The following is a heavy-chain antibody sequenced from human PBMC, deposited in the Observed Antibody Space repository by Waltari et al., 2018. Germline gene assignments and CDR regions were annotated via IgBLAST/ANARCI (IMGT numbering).Heavy chain of an antibody. CDR3: ATYIGASLGTAAFDV. V-gene: IGHV4-39*01. CDR1: GVSLTSRRHY. CDR2: MSYSGAA. D-gene: IGHD5-12*01. J-gene: IGHJ3*01. Sequence: QLQLQESGPGLVKPSETLSLTCSVAGVSLTSRRHYWGWIRQPPGQGLKWIATMSYSGAAYSSPSLKSRVTVSRDTSKNQLSLKLDSVSAADTALYYCATYIGASLGTAAFDVWGQGTMVTVSS.